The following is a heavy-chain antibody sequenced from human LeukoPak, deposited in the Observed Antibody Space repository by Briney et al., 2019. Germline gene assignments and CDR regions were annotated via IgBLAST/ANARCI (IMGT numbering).Heavy chain of an antibody. D-gene: IGHD3-22*01. CDR2: VYHSGST. CDR3: ARGGYYDKEAFDI. V-gene: IGHV4-59*01. CDR1: GGSISSYY. Sequence: SETLSLTYTVSGGSISSYYWSWIRQPPGKGLEWIGYVYHSGSTNYNPSLKSRVTISVDTSKNQFSLRLSSVTAADTAVYYCARGGYYDKEAFDIWGQGTMVTVSS. J-gene: IGHJ3*02.